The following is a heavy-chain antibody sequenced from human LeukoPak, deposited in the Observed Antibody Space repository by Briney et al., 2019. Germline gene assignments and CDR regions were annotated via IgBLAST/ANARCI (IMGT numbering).Heavy chain of an antibody. CDR2: FSINGEST. V-gene: IGHV3-23*01. D-gene: IGHD3-22*01. Sequence: AGGSLRLSCAASGFAFSAYAMTWVRQAPGKGLEWVSSFSINGESTYYADSAKGRFTISRDNSKNTLYLQMNSLRAEDTAVYYFAKGGNGNDSYDDYYMDVWGEGTTVTVSS. CDR1: GFAFSAYA. J-gene: IGHJ6*03. CDR3: AKGGNGNDSYDDYYMDV.